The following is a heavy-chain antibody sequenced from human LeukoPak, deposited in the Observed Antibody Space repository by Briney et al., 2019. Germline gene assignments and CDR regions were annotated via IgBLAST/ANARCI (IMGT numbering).Heavy chain of an antibody. CDR3: ARDRKFCSGGSCYSKGFDC. CDR2: ISGSGGST. D-gene: IGHD2-15*01. Sequence: GGSLRLSCAASGFTFSSYAMSWVRQAPGKGLEWVSAISGSGGSTYYADSVKGRFTISRDNSKNTLYLQMNSLRAEDTAVYYCARDRKFCSGGSCYSKGFDCWGQGTLVTVSS. V-gene: IGHV3-23*01. J-gene: IGHJ4*02. CDR1: GFTFSSYA.